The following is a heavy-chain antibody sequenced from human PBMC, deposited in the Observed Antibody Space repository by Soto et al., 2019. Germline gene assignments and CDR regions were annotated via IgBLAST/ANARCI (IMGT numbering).Heavy chain of an antibody. CDR1: AGSIRVQIYY. CDR2: SYYSGTS. D-gene: IGHD1-20*01. V-gene: IGHV4-39*01. Sequence: LXVACTVSAGSIRVQIYYWTWIRQTPGKGLEWVGSSYYSGTSYFNPALKGRVTISVDTSTNQFSLRLTSVTAADTAVYYCTRRYNWNDYYFDPWGQGTLVTVSS. CDR3: TRRYNWNDYYFDP. J-gene: IGHJ5*02.